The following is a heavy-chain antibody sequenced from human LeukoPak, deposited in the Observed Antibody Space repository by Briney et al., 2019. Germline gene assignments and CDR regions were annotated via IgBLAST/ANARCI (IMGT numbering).Heavy chain of an antibody. Sequence: SQTLSLTCAISGDSVSSITAAWNWIRQSPSRGLEWLGRTYYRSKWYNDYAVSVKSRITINPDTFKNQVSLQLNSVTPEDTAVYYCARQYSSGWSYYYGLDVWGQGTTVTVSS. J-gene: IGHJ6*02. CDR1: GDSVSSITAA. V-gene: IGHV6-1*01. D-gene: IGHD6-19*01. CDR2: TYYRSKWYN. CDR3: ARQYSSGWSYYYGLDV.